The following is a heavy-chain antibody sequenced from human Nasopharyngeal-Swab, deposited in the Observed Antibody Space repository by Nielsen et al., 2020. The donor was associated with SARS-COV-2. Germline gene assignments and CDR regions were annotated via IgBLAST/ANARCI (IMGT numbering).Heavy chain of an antibody. J-gene: IGHJ6*03. Sequence: GESLKISCPASGFTFGDYAMSCVRQAPGKGLAWVGFIRSKAYGGTTEYAASVKGRFTISRDDSKSIAYLQMNSLKTEDTAVYYCTRETRIAVAGTLLYYYYYYMDVWGKGTTVTVSS. CDR1: GFTFGDYA. CDR3: TRETRIAVAGTLLYYYYYYMDV. CDR2: IRSKAYGGTT. D-gene: IGHD6-19*01. V-gene: IGHV3-49*04.